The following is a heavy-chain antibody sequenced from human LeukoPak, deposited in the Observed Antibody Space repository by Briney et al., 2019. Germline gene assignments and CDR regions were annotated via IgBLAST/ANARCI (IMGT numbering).Heavy chain of an antibody. V-gene: IGHV3-11*06. D-gene: IGHD5-12*01. CDR3: AGGSRGDHSGEQ. CDR2: ISGSGTYT. Sequence: GGSLRLSCAASGFIFSDYYMTWIRQAPGKGLEWVSYISGSGTYTNYADSVKGLFTISRDNTKNSLYLQMSSLRAEDTAVYYWAGGSRGDHSGEQGGRGTRVNVS. J-gene: IGHJ4*02. CDR1: GFIFSDYY.